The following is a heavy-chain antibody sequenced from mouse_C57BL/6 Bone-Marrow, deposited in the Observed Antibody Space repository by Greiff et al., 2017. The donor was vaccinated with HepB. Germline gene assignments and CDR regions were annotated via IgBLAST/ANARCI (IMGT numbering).Heavy chain of an antibody. CDR1: GYTFTDYY. J-gene: IGHJ4*01. V-gene: IGHV1-19*01. D-gene: IGHD3-2*02. CDR2: INPYNGGT. Sequence: EVKLQESGPVLVKPGASVKMSCKASGYTFTDYYMNWVKQSHGKSLEWIGVINPYNGGTSYNQKFKDKATLTVDKSSSTAYMELNSLTSEDSAVYYCARWGGYDYYAMDYWGQGTSVTVSS. CDR3: ARWGGYDYYAMDY.